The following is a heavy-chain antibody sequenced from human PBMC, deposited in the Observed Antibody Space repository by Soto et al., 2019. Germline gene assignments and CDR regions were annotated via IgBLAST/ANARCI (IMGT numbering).Heavy chain of an antibody. J-gene: IGHJ6*02. CDR2: IIPIFGTA. D-gene: IGHD5-12*01. CDR1: GGTFSSYA. CDR3: ARDVAATITGDDATYGMDV. Sequence: ASVKVSCKASGGTFSSYAISWVRQAPGQGLEWMGGIIPIFGTANYAQKFQGRVTITADESTSTAYMELSSLRAEDTAVYYCARDVAATITGDDATYGMDVWGQGTTVTVSS. V-gene: IGHV1-69*13.